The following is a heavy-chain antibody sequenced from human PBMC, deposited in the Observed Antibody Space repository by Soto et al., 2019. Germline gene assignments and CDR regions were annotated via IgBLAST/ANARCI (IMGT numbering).Heavy chain of an antibody. Sequence: SETLSLTCTVSGGSISSSSYYWGWIRQPPGKGLEWIGSIYYSGSTYYNPSLKSRVTISVDTSKNQFSLRLSSVTAADTAVYYCARLIWYYYDSSGYYYYFDYWGQGTLVTVSS. CDR2: IYYSGST. J-gene: IGHJ4*02. CDR3: ARLIWYYYDSSGYYYYFDY. CDR1: GGSISSSSYY. D-gene: IGHD3-22*01. V-gene: IGHV4-39*01.